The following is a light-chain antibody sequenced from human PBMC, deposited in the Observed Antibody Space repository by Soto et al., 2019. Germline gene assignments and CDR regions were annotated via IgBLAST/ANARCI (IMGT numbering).Light chain of an antibody. CDR3: QKGFSTLPIT. V-gene: IGKV1-39*01. J-gene: IGKJ3*01. Sequence: SPSSLSASVGARVPITGRASQSIRHYLNWYPQKPGKVPKLLIYAASSLHSGVPSRFSGSGSGTDFTLTISNLQPEDFATYYCQKGFSTLPITVGTGTKVDIK. CDR1: QSIRHY. CDR2: AAS.